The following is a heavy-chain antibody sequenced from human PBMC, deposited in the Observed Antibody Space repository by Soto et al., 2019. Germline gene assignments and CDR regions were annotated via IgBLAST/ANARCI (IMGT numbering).Heavy chain of an antibody. CDR3: ARARIVMSGTIVDF. D-gene: IGHD1-7*01. Sequence: SETLSLTCTVSGYSATSGSYWGWFRQPPEKGLEWIGSVYLSGHTYHNPSLMSRVTISIDTSKNQFSLKLTSVTAADTAVYYCARARIVMSGTIVDFWGLGTLVTVSS. J-gene: IGHJ4*02. CDR2: VYLSGHT. CDR1: GYSATSGSY. V-gene: IGHV4-38-2*02.